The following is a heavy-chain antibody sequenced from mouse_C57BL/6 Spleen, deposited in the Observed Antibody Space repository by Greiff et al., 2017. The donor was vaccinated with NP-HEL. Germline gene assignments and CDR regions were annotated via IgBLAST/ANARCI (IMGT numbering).Heavy chain of an antibody. J-gene: IGHJ1*03. D-gene: IGHD2-2*01. V-gene: IGHV5-16*01. CDR2: INYDGSST. CDR1: GFTFSDYY. Sequence: EVNVVESEGGLVQPGSSMKLSCTASGFTFSDYYMAWVRQVPEKGLEWVANINYDGSSTYYLDSLKSRFIISRDNAKNILYLQMSSLKSEDTATYYCARAMVTTRGWYFDVWGTGTTVTVSS. CDR3: ARAMVTTRGWYFDV.